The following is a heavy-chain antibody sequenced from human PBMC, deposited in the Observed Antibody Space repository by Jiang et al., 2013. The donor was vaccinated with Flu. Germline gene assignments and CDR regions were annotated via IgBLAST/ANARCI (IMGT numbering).Heavy chain of an antibody. D-gene: IGHD3-3*01. J-gene: IGHJ6*03. Sequence: GAEVKKPGSSVKVSCKASGGTFSSYAISWVRQAPGQGLEWMGGIIPIFGTANYAQKFQGRVMITADESTSTAYMELSSLRSEDTAVYYCARSPIFGGIYYYYYYMDVWGKGTTVTVSS. CDR1: GGTFSSYA. CDR3: ARSPIFGGIYYYYYYMDV. V-gene: IGHV1-69*01. CDR2: IIPIFGTA.